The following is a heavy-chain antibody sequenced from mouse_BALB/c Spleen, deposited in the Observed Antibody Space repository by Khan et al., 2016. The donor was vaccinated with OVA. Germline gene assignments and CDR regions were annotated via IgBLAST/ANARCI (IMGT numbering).Heavy chain of an antibody. CDR3: ARLGYWLAY. Sequence: QVQLQQSGAELVRPGSSVKISCKASGYAFSSYWMNWVKQRPGQGLEWLGQIYPGDGNTHYNGNFTGKATLTADKSSRTAYMQLSSLTSEDSAVYFCARLGYWLAYWGQGTLVTVSA. D-gene: IGHD2-14*01. V-gene: IGHV1-80*01. CDR2: IYPGDGNT. J-gene: IGHJ3*01. CDR1: GYAFSSYW.